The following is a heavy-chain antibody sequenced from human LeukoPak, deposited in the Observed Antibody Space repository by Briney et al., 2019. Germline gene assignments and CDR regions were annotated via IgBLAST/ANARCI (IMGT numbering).Heavy chain of an antibody. CDR3: TRENGEWGDYYFDH. V-gene: IGHV3-49*04. D-gene: IGHD1-26*01. Sequence: GGSLRLSCTASGFTFGDYAMSWVRQAPGKGLEWVGFIRSKAYGGTTEYAASVKGRFTISRDDSKSIAYLQMNSLKTEDTAVYCWTRENGEWGDYYFDHGGQGTLVTVSS. CDR2: IRSKAYGGTT. CDR1: GFTFGDYA. J-gene: IGHJ4*02.